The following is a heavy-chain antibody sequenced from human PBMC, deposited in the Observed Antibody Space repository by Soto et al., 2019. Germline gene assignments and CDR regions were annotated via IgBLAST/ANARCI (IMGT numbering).Heavy chain of an antibody. CDR3: AMLYGSNNWAGNYVDS. V-gene: IGHV4-30-4*01. Sequence: QVQLQESGPGLVKPSQTLSLTCNVSGGSINHGDYYWSWVRLSPEKGPEWIGYIYVTGTTYYSPCVPGRFTISVDRSGRPIALRLTSVTAEDTAVDFCAMLYGSNNWAGNYVDSWGQGSLVTVSS. CDR1: GGSINHGDYY. D-gene: IGHD1-1*01. J-gene: IGHJ4*02. CDR2: IYVTGTT.